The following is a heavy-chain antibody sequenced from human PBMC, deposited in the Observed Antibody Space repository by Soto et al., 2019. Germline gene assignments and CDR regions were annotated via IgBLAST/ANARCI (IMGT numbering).Heavy chain of an antibody. CDR3: AKEYDSNGFFDY. V-gene: IGHV4-4*08. CDR2: IYNIIGST. D-gene: IGHD3-22*01. Sequence: SETLSLTCTVSGGSISGYYWSWLRQPPGKGLEWIGYIYNIIGSTSYNPSLRSRVTMSIDTSQEQFSLRLSSVTATDTALYYCAKEYDSNGFFDYWGQGTLVTVSS. J-gene: IGHJ4*02. CDR1: GGSISGYY.